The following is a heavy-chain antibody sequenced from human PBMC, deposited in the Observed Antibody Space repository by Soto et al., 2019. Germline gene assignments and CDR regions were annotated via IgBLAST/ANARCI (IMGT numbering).Heavy chain of an antibody. D-gene: IGHD1-1*01. V-gene: IGHV5-51*01. CDR1: GYSFTSYW. CDR3: ARFAATSGINAFDV. Sequence: GESLKISCKGSGYSFTSYWIVWVRQLPGKGLEWMGIIYPRDSHTTYSPSFQGQVTISDDKSLNSAFLQWSSLKASDTATYYCARFAATSGINAFDVWGPGTMVTVSS. J-gene: IGHJ3*01. CDR2: IYPRDSHT.